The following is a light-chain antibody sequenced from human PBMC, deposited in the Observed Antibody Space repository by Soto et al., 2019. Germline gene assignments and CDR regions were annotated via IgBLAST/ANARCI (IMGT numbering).Light chain of an antibody. J-gene: IGLJ1*01. CDR3: ISYTGSSTPYV. CDR1: SSDVGVYNY. V-gene: IGLV2-14*01. CDR2: GVT. Sequence: QSVLTQPASVSGSPGQSITISCTGTSSDVGVYNYVSWYQQHPGKAPKLMIYGVTERPSGVSNRFSGSKSGTTASLTISGLQAEDGADYYCISYTGSSTPYVFGTGTKVTVL.